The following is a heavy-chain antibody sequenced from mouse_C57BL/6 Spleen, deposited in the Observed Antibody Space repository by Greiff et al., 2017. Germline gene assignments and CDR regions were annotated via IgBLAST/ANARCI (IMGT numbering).Heavy chain of an antibody. CDR1: GFTFSDYG. V-gene: IGHV5-17*01. D-gene: IGHD1-1*01. CDR2: ISSGSSTI. J-gene: IGHJ1*03. CDR3: ARRITTVGYFDV. Sequence: EVKLMESGGGLVKPGGSLKLSCAASGFTFSDYGMHWVRQAPEKGLEWVAYISSGSSTIYYADTVKGRFTISRDNAKNTLFLQMTSLRSEDTAMYYCARRITTVGYFDVWGTGTTVTVSS.